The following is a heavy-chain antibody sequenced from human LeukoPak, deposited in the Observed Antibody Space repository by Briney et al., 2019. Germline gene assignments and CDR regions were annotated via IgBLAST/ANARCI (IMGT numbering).Heavy chain of an antibody. Sequence: GSLRLSCVVSGFAVNNYHHNWVRQAPGKGLELVSVIYSGGSTYHADSVKGRFTISRDNSKNTVYLQMNSLRVEDTAVFYCAREQIAVAGKYYFDYWGQGTLVTVSS. D-gene: IGHD6-19*01. CDR2: IYSGGST. CDR1: GFAVNNYH. J-gene: IGHJ4*02. V-gene: IGHV3-66*01. CDR3: AREQIAVAGKYYFDY.